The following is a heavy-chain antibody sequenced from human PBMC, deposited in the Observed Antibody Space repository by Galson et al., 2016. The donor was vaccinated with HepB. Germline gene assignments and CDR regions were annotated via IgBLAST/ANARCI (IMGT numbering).Heavy chain of an antibody. D-gene: IGHD2-15*01. CDR1: GFPFSSHA. V-gene: IGHV3-23*01. Sequence: SLRLSCAVSGFPFSSHAMSWVRQAPGEGLEWVSIVRTNNIRRGFKTSYADSVQGRFTVSRDDSKNALYLQMNSLRVADTAVYYCARLYCGGGSCYPRPYYFDFWSHGILVTVSP. CDR2: VRTNNIRRGFKT. CDR3: ARLYCGGGSCYPRPYYFDF. J-gene: IGHJ4*01.